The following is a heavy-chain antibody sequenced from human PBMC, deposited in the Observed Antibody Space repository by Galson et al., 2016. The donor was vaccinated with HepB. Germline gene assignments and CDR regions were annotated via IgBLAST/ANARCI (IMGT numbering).Heavy chain of an antibody. Sequence: SVKVSCKASGYTFTTFAISWVRQAPGQGLEWMGWISAYNGNTKYGQKFQGRVTMTTDTSTSTAHMELRSLTSVDTAVYYCARGTGELLGSDHWGQGILVTVPS. D-gene: IGHD3-16*01. V-gene: IGHV1-18*01. J-gene: IGHJ5*02. CDR2: ISAYNGNT. CDR3: ARGTGELLGSDH. CDR1: GYTFTTFA.